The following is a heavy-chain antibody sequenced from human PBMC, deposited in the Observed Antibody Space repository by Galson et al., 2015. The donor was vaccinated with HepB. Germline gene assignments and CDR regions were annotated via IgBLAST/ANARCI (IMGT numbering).Heavy chain of an antibody. CDR3: AKDQGYDFWSGSPDYGMDV. V-gene: IGHV3-30*18. CDR2: ISYDGSNK. J-gene: IGHJ6*02. D-gene: IGHD3-3*01. Sequence: SLRLSCAASGFTFSSYGMHWVRQAPGKGLEWVAVISYDGSNKYYADSVKGRFTISRDNSKNTLYLQMNSLRAEDTAVYYCAKDQGYDFWSGSPDYGMDVWGQGTTVTVSS. CDR1: GFTFSSYG.